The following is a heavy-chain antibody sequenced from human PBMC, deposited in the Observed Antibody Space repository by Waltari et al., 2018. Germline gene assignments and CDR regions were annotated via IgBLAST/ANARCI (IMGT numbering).Heavy chain of an antibody. D-gene: IGHD2-15*01. J-gene: IGHJ6*02. CDR1: GFTFSSHN. CDR3: AREAWYGNYFFYGMDV. Sequence: EVQLVESGGGLVQPGGSLRLSCAVSGFTFSSHNMNWVRPGHGKGLEWVSYSSSRGGTIHCADSVKVRVIISRDNAKNSLHLQMNSLRAEDTAIYYCAREAWYGNYFFYGMDVWGRGTTVTVSS. V-gene: IGHV3-48*01. CDR2: SSSRGGTI.